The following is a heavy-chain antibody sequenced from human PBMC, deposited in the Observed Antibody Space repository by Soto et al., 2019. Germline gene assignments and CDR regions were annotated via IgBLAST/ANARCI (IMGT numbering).Heavy chain of an antibody. CDR2: IIPIFGTA. D-gene: IGHD3-9*01. V-gene: IGHV1-69*01. Sequence: VQLVQSGAEVKKPGSSVKVSCKASGGTFSSYAISWVRQAPGQGLEWMGGIIPIFGTANYAQKFQGRVTITADESTSTAYMELSSLRSEDTAVYYCAREGHKGHFDWLLNYYYYGMDVWGQGTTVTVSS. J-gene: IGHJ6*02. CDR3: AREGHKGHFDWLLNYYYYGMDV. CDR1: GGTFSSYA.